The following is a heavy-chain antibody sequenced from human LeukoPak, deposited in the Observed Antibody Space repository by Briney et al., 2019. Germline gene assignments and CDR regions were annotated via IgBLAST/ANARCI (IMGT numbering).Heavy chain of an antibody. V-gene: IGHV3-66*01. CDR3: ARDLWGYSY. D-gene: IGHD3-16*01. CDR1: GFTVSGSY. CDR2: IYTGGST. Sequence: GGSLGLSCAASGFTVSGSYMSWVRQAPGKELEWVSVIYTGGSTLYADSVKGRFTISRDNPDNTLYLQMNSLRAEDTAVYYCARDLWGYSYWGQGTLVTVSA. J-gene: IGHJ4*02.